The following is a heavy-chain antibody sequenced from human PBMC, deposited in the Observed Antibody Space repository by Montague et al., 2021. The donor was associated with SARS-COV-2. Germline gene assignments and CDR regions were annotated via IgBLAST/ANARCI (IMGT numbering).Heavy chain of an antibody. Sequence: SETLSLTCTVPGGSISSYYWSWIRQPAGKGLEWIGRIYIRETATYNPSLTSRVIMSADTSKNQISLKLSSVTAADTAVYYCARGRRIAAGGTSYYGLDVWGQGTMVTVSS. CDR3: ARGRRIAAGGTSYYGLDV. CDR2: IYIRETA. J-gene: IGHJ6*02. D-gene: IGHD6-13*01. CDR1: GGSISSYY. V-gene: IGHV4-4*07.